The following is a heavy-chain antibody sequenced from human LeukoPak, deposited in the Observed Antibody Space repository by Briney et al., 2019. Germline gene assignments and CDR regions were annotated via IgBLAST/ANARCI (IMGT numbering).Heavy chain of an antibody. CDR2: IYAGGNA. D-gene: IGHD6-13*01. CDR3: AREVYSSTWFDL. V-gene: IGHV3-66*01. J-gene: IGHJ4*02. Sequence: PGGSLRLSCAASGFTFSSYAMSWVRQVPGKGLEWVSVIYAGGNAYYADSVKERFTISRDNSRNTLYLQMNSLRGDDTAVYHCAREVYSSTWFDLWGQGTLVTVSS. CDR1: GFTFSSYA.